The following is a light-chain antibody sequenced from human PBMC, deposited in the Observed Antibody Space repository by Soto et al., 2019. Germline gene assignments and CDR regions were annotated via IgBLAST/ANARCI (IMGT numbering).Light chain of an antibody. Sequence: EIVLTQSPATLSSSPGERATLSCRASHSVSSSLAWYQQKPGQAPRLLIYGASNRAGGIPARFSGSGSGTDFTLTISSLEPEDFAVYYCQQRSNWPVTFGQGTRLEIK. CDR1: HSVSSS. V-gene: IGKV3-11*01. J-gene: IGKJ5*01. CDR2: GAS. CDR3: QQRSNWPVT.